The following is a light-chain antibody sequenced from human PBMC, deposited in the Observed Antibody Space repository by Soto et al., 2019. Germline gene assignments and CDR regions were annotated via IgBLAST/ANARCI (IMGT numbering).Light chain of an antibody. Sequence: QSVLTQPPSASGSPGQSVTISCTGTSSDVGGHHYVSWYQQHPGKAPKLLIYEVTKRPSGVPDRFSGSKSGNTASLTVSGLQTEDEADYYRSSYAGSNIGVFGTGTKVTVL. V-gene: IGLV2-8*01. J-gene: IGLJ1*01. CDR1: SSDVGGHHY. CDR2: EVT. CDR3: SSYAGSNIGV.